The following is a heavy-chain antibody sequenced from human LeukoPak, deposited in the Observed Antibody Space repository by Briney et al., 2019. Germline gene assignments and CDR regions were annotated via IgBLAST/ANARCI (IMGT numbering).Heavy chain of an antibody. J-gene: IGHJ6*02. Sequence: PGRSLRLSCAASGFTFKTYGMHWVRQAPGKGLEWVAVISYDGGNKYYADSGKGRFTISRDNSKNTLFLQMGSLRAEDTAVYYCARDFPGNGWNGMDVWGQGTTVTVSS. CDR3: ARDFPGNGWNGMDV. D-gene: IGHD4-23*01. CDR1: GFTFKTYG. V-gene: IGHV3-30*03. CDR2: ISYDGGNK.